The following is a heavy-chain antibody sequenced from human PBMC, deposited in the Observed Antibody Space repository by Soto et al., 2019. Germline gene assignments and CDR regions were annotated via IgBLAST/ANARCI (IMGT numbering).Heavy chain of an antibody. D-gene: IGHD2-2*01. J-gene: IGHJ6*02. CDR1: GFTFSSYA. Sequence: QVQLVESGGGVVQPGGSLRLSCAASGFTFSSYAMHWVRQAPGKGLEWVTTISHDGNNKFYADSVKGRFIVSRDNSRTTLFLQRNSLRPEDTGIYYCARDYRTSSAGYYYYGMDVWGQGTTVTVSS. CDR2: ISHDGNNK. CDR3: ARDYRTSSAGYYYYGMDV. V-gene: IGHV3-30-3*01.